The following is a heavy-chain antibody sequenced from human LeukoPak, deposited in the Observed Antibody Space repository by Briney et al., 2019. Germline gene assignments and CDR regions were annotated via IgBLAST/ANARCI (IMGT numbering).Heavy chain of an antibody. CDR2: IYPNSGNT. CDR3: ARGERSSIAARPNGFDY. D-gene: IGHD6-6*01. Sequence: ASVKVSCKASGYTFTSYGINWVRQAPGQGLEWMGWIYPNSGNTGYAQKFQSRGTMIRNTSISTAYMELRSLRSEDTAVYYCARGERSSIAARPNGFDYWGQEPLVTVS. J-gene: IGHJ4*02. CDR1: GYTFTSYG. V-gene: IGHV1-8*01.